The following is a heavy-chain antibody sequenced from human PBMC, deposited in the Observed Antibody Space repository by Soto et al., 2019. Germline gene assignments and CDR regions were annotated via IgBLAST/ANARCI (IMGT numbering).Heavy chain of an antibody. CDR1: GGSISSYY. D-gene: IGHD2-15*01. V-gene: IGHV4-59*08. J-gene: IGHJ5*02. Sequence: QVQLQESGPGLVKPSETLSLTCTVSGGSISSYYWSWIRQPPGKGLEWIGYIYYSGSANYNPALKSRVTISVDPSKNQFSLKPSSVTAADTAVYYCARHGHCSGGSCYWGGWFDPWGQGTLVTVSS. CDR2: IYYSGSA. CDR3: ARHGHCSGGSCYWGGWFDP.